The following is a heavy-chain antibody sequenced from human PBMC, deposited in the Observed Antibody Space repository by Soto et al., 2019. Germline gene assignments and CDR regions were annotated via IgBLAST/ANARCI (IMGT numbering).Heavy chain of an antibody. CDR1: GGSISSGSYY. CDR3: MLGSGWKDFDY. D-gene: IGHD3-22*01. J-gene: IGHJ4*02. V-gene: IGHV4-39*01. CDR2: IYYSGST. Sequence: SETLSLTCTVSGGSISSGSYYWGWIRQPPGKGLEWIGSIYYSGSTYYNPSLKSRVTISVDTSKTQFSLKLSFVTAADTAVYYCMLGSGWKDFDYWGQGTLVT.